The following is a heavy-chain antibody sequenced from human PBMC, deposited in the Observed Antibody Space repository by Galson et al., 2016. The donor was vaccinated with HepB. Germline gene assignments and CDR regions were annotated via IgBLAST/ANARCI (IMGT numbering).Heavy chain of an antibody. V-gene: IGHV3-23*01. D-gene: IGHD6-19*01. CDR3: VGGAGWLPDY. J-gene: IGHJ4*02. CDR1: GFSFSISG. CDR2: ITGSGATT. Sequence: SLRLSCAASGFSFSISGMSWVRQTPGRGLEWVSGITGSGATTHYAESVKGRFTISRDNSKNTLYLDMNSLRVEDTAMYYCVGGAGWLPDYWGQGTLVTVSS.